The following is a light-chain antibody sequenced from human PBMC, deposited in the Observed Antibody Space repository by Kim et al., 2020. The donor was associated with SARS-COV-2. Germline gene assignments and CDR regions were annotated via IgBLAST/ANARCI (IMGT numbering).Light chain of an antibody. CDR1: NIVTKN. Sequence: SYELTQPLSVSVALGQTARITCGGNNIVTKNVHWYQQKPGQAPVLVMYRDTNRPSGIPERFSGSNSGNTATLTISRAQAGDGADYYCQVWDSSTWVFGGG. J-gene: IGLJ3*02. CDR2: RDT. V-gene: IGLV3-9*01. CDR3: QVWDSSTWV.